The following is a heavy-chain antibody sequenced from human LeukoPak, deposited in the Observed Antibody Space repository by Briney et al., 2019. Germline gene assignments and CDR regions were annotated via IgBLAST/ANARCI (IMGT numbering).Heavy chain of an antibody. CDR3: GRSGHYGTDV. V-gene: IGHV5-51*01. CDR1: GYSFTSYW. J-gene: IGHJ6*02. Sequence: GESLKISCTGSGYSFTSYWIAWVRQMPGKGLEWMGVIYAGGSDTRYSPSFQGQVTISVDKSINTAYLQWRSLKASDTAMYYCGRSGHYGTDVWGPGTTVTVSS. D-gene: IGHD3-10*01. CDR2: IYAGGSDT.